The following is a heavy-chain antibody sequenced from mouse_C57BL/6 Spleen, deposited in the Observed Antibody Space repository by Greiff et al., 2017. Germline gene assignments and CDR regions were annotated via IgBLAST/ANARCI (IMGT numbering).Heavy chain of an antibody. CDR1: GYTFTSYW. J-gene: IGHJ4*01. CDR2: IHPSDSDT. V-gene: IGHV1-74*01. D-gene: IGHD2-4*01. CDR3: AIFYDYDEEDYYAMDY. Sequence: QVQLQQPGAELVKPGASVKVSCKASGYTFTSYWMHWVKQRPGQGLEWIGRIHPSDSDTNYNQKFKGKATLTVDKSSSTAYMQLSSLTSEDSAVYYCAIFYDYDEEDYYAMDYWGQGTSVTVSS.